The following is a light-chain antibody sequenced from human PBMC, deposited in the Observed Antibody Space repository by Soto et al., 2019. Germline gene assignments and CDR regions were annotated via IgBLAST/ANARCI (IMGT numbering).Light chain of an antibody. J-gene: IGLJ2*01. CDR3: EAWDDSLYGAV. CDR2: NND. CDR1: SSNIGANP. V-gene: IGLV1-44*01. Sequence: QSVLTQPPSASGTPGQRVTISCSGSSSNIGANPINWYQQLPGTAPKLLIYNNDQRPLGVPDRFSASKSGTSASLAISGLQSEDEDDYYCEAWDDSLYGAVLGGGTKVTVL.